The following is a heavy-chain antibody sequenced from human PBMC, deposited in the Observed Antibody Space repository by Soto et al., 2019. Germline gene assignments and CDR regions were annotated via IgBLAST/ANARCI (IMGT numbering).Heavy chain of an antibody. D-gene: IGHD3-22*01. CDR1: GGTFSSYT. CDR3: ARTGYDSSGYYDDY. Sequence: QVQLVQSGAEVKKPGSSVKVSCKASGGTFSSYTISWVRQAPGQGLEWMGRISPILGIANYAQKFQGRVTITADKSTSTAYMGLSSLRSEDTAVYCCARTGYDSSGYYDDYWGQGTLVTVSS. CDR2: ISPILGIA. J-gene: IGHJ4*02. V-gene: IGHV1-69*02.